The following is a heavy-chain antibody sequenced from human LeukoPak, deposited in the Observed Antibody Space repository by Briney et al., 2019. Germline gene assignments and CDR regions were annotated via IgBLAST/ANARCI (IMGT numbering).Heavy chain of an antibody. Sequence: GGSLRPSCAASGFTFRNHWMHWVRQTPGKGLVWVSRISSDGSSTTYADSVKGRFTISRDNAKNTLYLQMNNLRAEDTAMYCCARDQRVTGRPDIDYWGQGTLVIVSS. V-gene: IGHV3-74*03. CDR3: ARDQRVTGRPDIDY. D-gene: IGHD6-6*01. CDR2: ISSDGSST. J-gene: IGHJ4*02. CDR1: GFTFRNHW.